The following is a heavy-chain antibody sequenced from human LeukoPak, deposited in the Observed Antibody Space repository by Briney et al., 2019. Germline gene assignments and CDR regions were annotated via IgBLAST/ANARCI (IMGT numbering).Heavy chain of an antibody. D-gene: IGHD6-19*01. Sequence: PSETLSLTLPVPGYSITRGYYWGWIRQPPGKCLQCIGSIYHSGRTHYNQSLKSRVTISVDTSKNQFSLKLISVTAADTAVYYRARQEPGYSSGWYVPARDFDYWGQGTLVTVSS. V-gene: IGHV4-38-2*01. CDR3: ARQEPGYSSGWYVPARDFDY. J-gene: IGHJ4*02. CDR2: IYHSGRT. CDR1: GYSITRGYY.